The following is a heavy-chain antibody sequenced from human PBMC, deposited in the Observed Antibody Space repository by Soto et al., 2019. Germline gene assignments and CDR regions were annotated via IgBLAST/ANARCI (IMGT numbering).Heavy chain of an antibody. CDR1: GGTFSSYA. CDR2: IIPIFGTA. Sequence: SVKVSCKASGGTFSSYAISWVRQAPGQGLEWMGGIIPIFGTANYAQKFQGRVTITADESTSTAYMELSSLRSEDTAVYYCARRGYNWNGHYYYYGMDVWGQGTTVTVSS. D-gene: IGHD1-1*01. CDR3: ARRGYNWNGHYYYYGMDV. J-gene: IGHJ6*02. V-gene: IGHV1-69*13.